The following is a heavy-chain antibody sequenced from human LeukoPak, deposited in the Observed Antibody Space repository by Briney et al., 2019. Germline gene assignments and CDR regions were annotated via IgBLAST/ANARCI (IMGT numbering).Heavy chain of an antibody. CDR3: ARDTVSSSWYYFDY. J-gene: IGHJ4*02. CDR2: ISYDGSNK. CDR1: GFTFSSYA. Sequence: PGGSLRLSCAASGFTFSSYAMHWVRQAPGKGLEWVAVISYDGSNKYYADSVKGRLTISRDNSKNTLYLQMNSLRAEDTAVYYCARDTVSSSWYYFDYWGQGTLVTVSS. D-gene: IGHD6-13*01. V-gene: IGHV3-30*04.